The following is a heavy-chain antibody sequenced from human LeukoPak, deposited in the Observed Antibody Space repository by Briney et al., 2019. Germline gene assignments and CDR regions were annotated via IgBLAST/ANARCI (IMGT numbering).Heavy chain of an antibody. CDR1: GFTFNNYP. V-gene: IGHV3-23*01. CDR2: IRPSDGST. Sequence: GGSLRLSCAASGFTFNNYPMTWVRQAPGKGLEWVSAIRPSDGSTFYADSVMGRFTISRDSSKNTLYLQMNSLRAEDTALYYCAKLTSGWFEDFWGQGTLVTVPS. CDR3: AKLTSGWFEDF. D-gene: IGHD6-19*01. J-gene: IGHJ4*02.